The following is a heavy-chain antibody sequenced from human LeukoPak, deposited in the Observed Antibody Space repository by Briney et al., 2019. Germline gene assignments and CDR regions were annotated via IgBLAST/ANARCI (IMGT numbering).Heavy chain of an antibody. CDR2: ISAYNGNT. J-gene: IGHJ6*02. CDR3: ARVSYYDRSGYYYDYYYYYGMDV. CDR1: GYTFTSYG. V-gene: IGHV1-18*01. D-gene: IGHD3-22*01. Sequence: ASVKVSCKASGYTFTSYGISRVRQAPGQGLEWMGWISAYNGNTNYAQKLQGRVTMTTDTSTSTAYMELRSLRSDDTAVYYCARVSYYDRSGYYYDYYYYYGMDVWGQGTTVTVSS.